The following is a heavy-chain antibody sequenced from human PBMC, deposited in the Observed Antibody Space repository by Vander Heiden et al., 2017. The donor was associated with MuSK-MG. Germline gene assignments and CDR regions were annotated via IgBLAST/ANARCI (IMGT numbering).Heavy chain of an antibody. CDR2: IKQDGSEK. D-gene: IGHD1-7*01. CDR1: GFTFRNYW. Sequence: EVQLVESGGGLVQPEGSLRLSCAASGFTFRNYWMGWVRQAPGKGLEWVANIKQDGSEKYYVDSVRGRFTISRDNAESSLYLQMNSLRAEDTAVYFCSRDGWNSGPDLDYWGQGTLVTVSS. J-gene: IGHJ4*02. CDR3: SRDGWNSGPDLDY. V-gene: IGHV3-7*03.